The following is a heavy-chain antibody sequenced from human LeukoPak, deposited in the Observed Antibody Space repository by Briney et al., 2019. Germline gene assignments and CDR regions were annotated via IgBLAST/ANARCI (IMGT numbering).Heavy chain of an antibody. J-gene: IGHJ6*02. CDR2: IYTSGST. CDR3: ARGYYDILTGPYYYYGMDV. CDR1: GGSISSYY. Sequence: SETLSLTCTVSGGSISSYYWSWIRQPAGKGLEWIGRIYTSGSTNYNPSLKSRVTMSVDTSKNQFSLELSSVTAADTAVYYCARGYYDILTGPYYYYGMDVWGQGTTVTVSS. V-gene: IGHV4-4*07. D-gene: IGHD3-9*01.